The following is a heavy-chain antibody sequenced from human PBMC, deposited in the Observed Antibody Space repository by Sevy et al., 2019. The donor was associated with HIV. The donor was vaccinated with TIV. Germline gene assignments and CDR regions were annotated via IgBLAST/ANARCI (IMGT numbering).Heavy chain of an antibody. Sequence: GGSLRLSCVVSGLTFSSDSMNWVRQAPGKGLEWHAYISSSSRTIYYADSVEGRFTISRDNDKKSVFLQMNNLRDEDSATYYCARDVDTPFVRSFDSWGQGTLVTVSS. CDR1: GLTFSSDS. J-gene: IGHJ4*02. V-gene: IGHV3-48*02. CDR2: ISSSSRTI. D-gene: IGHD5-18*01. CDR3: ARDVDTPFVRSFDS.